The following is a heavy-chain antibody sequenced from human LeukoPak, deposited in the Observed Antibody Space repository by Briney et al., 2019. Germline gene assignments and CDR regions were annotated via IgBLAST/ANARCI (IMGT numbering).Heavy chain of an antibody. CDR2: IYSDGST. CDR3: ARLEWDLLVGTFDI. CDR1: GFTVSSNY. J-gene: IGHJ3*02. V-gene: IGHV3-53*01. D-gene: IGHD1-26*01. Sequence: GGSLRLSCAASGFTVSSNYMSWVRQTPGKGLDWVSFIYSDGSTYYADSVKGRFTISGDNSKNTLYLQMNSLRAEDTAVYYCARLEWDLLVGTFDIWGQGTMVTVSS.